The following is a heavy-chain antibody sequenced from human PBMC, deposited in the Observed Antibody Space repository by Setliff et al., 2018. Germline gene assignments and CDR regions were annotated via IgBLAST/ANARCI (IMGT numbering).Heavy chain of an antibody. D-gene: IGHD5-12*01. CDR2: TIPVFGTT. Sequence: VKVSCKASGGTFSSYGISWVRQAPGQGLEWMGGTIPVFGTTDYAQKFQGRVTLTADTSTTTAYLELTSLRYDDTAVYYCVRGPGPSVVVAIPFDHWGQGSLVTVSS. J-gene: IGHJ4*02. CDR3: VRGPGPSVVVAIPFDH. V-gene: IGHV1-69*06. CDR1: GGTFSSYG.